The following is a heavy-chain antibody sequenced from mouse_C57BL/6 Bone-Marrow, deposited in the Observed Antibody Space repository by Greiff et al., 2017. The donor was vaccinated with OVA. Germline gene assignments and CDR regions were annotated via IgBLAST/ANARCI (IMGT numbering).Heavy chain of an antibody. CDR1: GCTFTSYT. J-gene: IGHJ4*01. V-gene: IGHV1-4*01. CDR2: INPSSGYT. Sequence: QVQLQQSGAELARPGASVKMSCKASGCTFTSYTMHWVKQRPGQGLEWIGYINPSSGYTKYNQKFKDKATLTADKSSSTAYMQLSSLTSEDSAVYYCARSGLYAMDYWGQGTSVTVSS. CDR3: ARSGLYAMDY.